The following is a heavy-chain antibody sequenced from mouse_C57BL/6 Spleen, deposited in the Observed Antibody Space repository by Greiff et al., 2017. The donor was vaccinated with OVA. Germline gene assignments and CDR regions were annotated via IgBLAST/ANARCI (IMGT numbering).Heavy chain of an antibody. Sequence: VKLMESGAELVRPGASVTLSCKASGYTFTDYEMHWVKQTPVHGLEWIGAIDPETGGTAYNQKFKGKAILTADKSSSTAYMELRSLTSEDSAVYYCTRVPAYGSSWAWFAYWGQGTLVTVSA. CDR2: IDPETGGT. CDR1: GYTFTDYE. D-gene: IGHD1-1*01. CDR3: TRVPAYGSSWAWFAY. V-gene: IGHV1-15*01. J-gene: IGHJ3*01.